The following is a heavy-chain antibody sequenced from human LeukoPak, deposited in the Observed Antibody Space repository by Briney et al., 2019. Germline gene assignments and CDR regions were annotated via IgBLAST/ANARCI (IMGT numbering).Heavy chain of an antibody. D-gene: IGHD1-26*01. CDR1: GFTFSSYA. V-gene: IGHV3-23*01. CDR3: ARVIGWDEPFDI. Sequence: GGSLRLSCAASGFTFSSYAMSWVRQAPGKGLEWVSTISGSTGSTYYAGSVKGRFTVSRDNAKNTLYLQMNSLRAEDTAVYYCARVIGWDEPFDIWGQGTMVTVSS. J-gene: IGHJ3*02. CDR2: ISGSTGST.